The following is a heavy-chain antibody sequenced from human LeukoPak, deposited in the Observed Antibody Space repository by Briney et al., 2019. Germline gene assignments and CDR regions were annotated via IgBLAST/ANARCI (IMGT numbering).Heavy chain of an antibody. CDR2: IYYSGST. V-gene: IGHV4-59*01. D-gene: IGHD3-22*01. Sequence: SETLSLAYTVSGGSISSYYWSCIRQPPGTELEWIGYIYYSGSTNYNPSLKSRVTISVDTSKNQFSLKLSSVTAADTAVYYCARGDYYDSSLTFDYWGQGTLVTVSS. J-gene: IGHJ4*02. CDR3: ARGDYYDSSLTFDY. CDR1: GGSISSYY.